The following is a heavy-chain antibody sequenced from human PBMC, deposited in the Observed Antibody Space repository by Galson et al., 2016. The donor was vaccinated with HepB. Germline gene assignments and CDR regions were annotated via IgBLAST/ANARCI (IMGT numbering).Heavy chain of an antibody. J-gene: IGHJ4*02. Sequence: SLRLSCAASGFTFSSYAMSWVRQAPGKGLEWVSNISGSGVSTYYADSVKGRFTISRDNSKNTLYLQMNSLRAEDTAVYYCARRNSAWPFDYWGQGTLVTVSS. CDR2: ISGSGVST. CDR3: ARRNSAWPFDY. D-gene: IGHD6-19*01. CDR1: GFTFSSYA. V-gene: IGHV3-23*01.